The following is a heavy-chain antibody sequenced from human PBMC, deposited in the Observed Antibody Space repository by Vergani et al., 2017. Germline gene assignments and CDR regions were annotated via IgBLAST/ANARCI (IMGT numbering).Heavy chain of an antibody. D-gene: IGHD5-24*01. V-gene: IGHV3-30-3*01. CDR3: AKEEDGRNFNYYYYYMDV. CDR1: GFTFSSYA. Sequence: QVQLVESGGGVVQPGRSLRLSCAASGFTFSSYAMHWVRQAPGKGLEWVAVISYDGSNKYYADSVKGRFTISRDNSKNTLYLQMNSLRAEDTAVYYCAKEEDGRNFNYYYYYMDVWGKGTTVTVSS. J-gene: IGHJ6*03. CDR2: ISYDGSNK.